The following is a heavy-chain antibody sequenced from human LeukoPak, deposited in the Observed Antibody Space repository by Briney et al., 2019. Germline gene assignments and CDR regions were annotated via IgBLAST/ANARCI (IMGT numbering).Heavy chain of an antibody. V-gene: IGHV4-39*01. J-gene: IGHJ4*02. CDR1: GGSISSNSYY. D-gene: IGHD3-22*01. CDR3: ARHFYDSSGYYYSDEGVYYFDY. Sequence: SETLSLTCTVSGGSISSNSYYWGWIRQPPGKGLEWIGSIYYSGSTYYNPSLKSRVTISVDTSKNQFSLRLSPVTAADTAVYYCARHFYDSSGYYYSDEGVYYFDYWGQGTLVTVSS. CDR2: IYYSGST.